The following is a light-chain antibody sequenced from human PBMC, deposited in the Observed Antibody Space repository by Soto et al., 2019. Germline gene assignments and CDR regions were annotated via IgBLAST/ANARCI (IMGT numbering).Light chain of an antibody. CDR1: QSFSSR. J-gene: IGKJ1*01. CDR2: DAS. CDR3: QQYNSYWT. Sequence: EIPMTQSASSLSASVGDRVTIXCRASQSFSSRFVWYQQTKGQAPKRLIYDASSLEIGVTSMFSGSGYGKEFNITISSLQPDDLATYECQQYNSYWTFGQGTKVDIK. V-gene: IGKV1-5*01.